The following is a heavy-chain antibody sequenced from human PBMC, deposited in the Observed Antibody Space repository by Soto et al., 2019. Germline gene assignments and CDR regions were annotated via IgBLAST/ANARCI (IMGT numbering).Heavy chain of an antibody. Sequence: GSLRLSCAASGVTFSSNYMSWVRQAPGKGLEWVSVIYSGGSTYYADSVKGRFTISRDNSKNTLYLQMNSLRAEDTAVYYCARQGYNYGGGYFDYWGQGTLVTVSS. J-gene: IGHJ4*02. CDR3: ARQGYNYGGGYFDY. CDR1: GVTFSSNY. V-gene: IGHV3-66*04. D-gene: IGHD5-18*01. CDR2: IYSGGST.